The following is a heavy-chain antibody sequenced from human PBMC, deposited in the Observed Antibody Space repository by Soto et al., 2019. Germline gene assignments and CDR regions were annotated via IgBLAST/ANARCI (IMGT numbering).Heavy chain of an antibody. J-gene: IGHJ4*02. CDR3: ARWDDYGASDQYRFDQ. CDR1: GYTFTASG. CDR2: TSIYNGHT. D-gene: IGHD4-17*01. Sequence: QVQLVQSGPEVQKPGASLKVSCNASGYTFTASGISWVRQAPGQGLEWMGWTSIYNGHTEYSPKFLGRVVITTATSADKASLELESVRPDDAALYAGARWDDYGASDQYRFDQWGQGTLVTVSS. V-gene: IGHV1-18*01.